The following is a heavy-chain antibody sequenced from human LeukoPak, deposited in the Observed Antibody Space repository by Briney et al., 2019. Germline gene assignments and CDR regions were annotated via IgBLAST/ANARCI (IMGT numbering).Heavy chain of an antibody. V-gene: IGHV1-2*02. D-gene: IGHD5-12*01. CDR3: ARAGGYSGYDVYYYYYYMDV. CDR1: GYTFTGYY. Sequence: ASVKVSCKASGYTFTGYYMHWVRQAPGQGLEWMGWINPNSGGTNYAQKFHGRVTMTRDTSISTAYMELSRLRSEDTAVYYCARAGGYSGYDVYYYYYYMDVWGKGTTVTVSS. CDR2: INPNSGGT. J-gene: IGHJ6*03.